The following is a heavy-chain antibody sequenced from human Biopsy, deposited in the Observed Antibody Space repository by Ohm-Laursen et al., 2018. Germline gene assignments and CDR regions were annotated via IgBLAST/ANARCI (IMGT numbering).Heavy chain of an antibody. CDR2: LNPVSGNS. Sequence: SVKVSCKASGYTFTCYDITWVRQASGQGPEWIGWLNPVSGNSNFGQKFRGRVTVTSDTSISTAYMELSGLTSDDTATYYCGRAVRNQLLTDPWGQGTLVTVTS. CDR3: GRAVRNQLLTDP. V-gene: IGHV1-8*01. D-gene: IGHD1-7*01. CDR1: GYTFTCYD. J-gene: IGHJ5*02.